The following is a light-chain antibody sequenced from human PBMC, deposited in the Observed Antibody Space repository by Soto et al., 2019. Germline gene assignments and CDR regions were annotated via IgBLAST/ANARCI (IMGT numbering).Light chain of an antibody. CDR2: EVN. V-gene: IGLV2-8*01. CDR1: SSDVGGYNY. J-gene: IGLJ1*01. Sequence: QSALTQPPSASGSPGQSVAISCTGTSSDVGGYNYVSWYQQHPGKAPKLMIYEVNKRPSGVPDRFSGSKSGNTASLTVSGLQGGDGAYYYCSSYAGSSNVFGTGTKLTVL. CDR3: SSYAGSSNV.